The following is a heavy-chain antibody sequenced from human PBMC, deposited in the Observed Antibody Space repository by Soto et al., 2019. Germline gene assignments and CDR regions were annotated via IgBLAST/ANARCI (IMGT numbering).Heavy chain of an antibody. CDR1: RFTLSSYT. CDR3: ARDFDSSGYYGPVGAFDI. J-gene: IGHJ3*02. CDR2: ISSRTTYI. V-gene: IGHV3-21*03. Sequence: EVQLVESGGGLVKLGGSLRPSCSAPRFTLSSYTMNWVRQAPGKGLEWVSSISSRTTYIYYADSVKGRFTISRDNAKNSLYLQVNSLRAEDTAVYYCARDFDSSGYYGPVGAFDIWGQGTMVTVSS. D-gene: IGHD3-22*01.